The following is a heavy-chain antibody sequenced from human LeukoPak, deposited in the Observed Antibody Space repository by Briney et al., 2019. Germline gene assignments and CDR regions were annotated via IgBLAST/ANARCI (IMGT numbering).Heavy chain of an antibody. CDR2: ISGSGGST. Sequence: GGSLRLSCAASGFTFSSYAMSWVRQAPGKGLEWVSAISGSGGSTYYADSVKGRFTISRDNSKNTLYLQMNSLRAEDTAVYYCAKDRNYDSSGYSNFDYWGQGTLVTVSS. V-gene: IGHV3-23*01. J-gene: IGHJ4*02. CDR3: AKDRNYDSSGYSNFDY. D-gene: IGHD3-22*01. CDR1: GFTFSSYA.